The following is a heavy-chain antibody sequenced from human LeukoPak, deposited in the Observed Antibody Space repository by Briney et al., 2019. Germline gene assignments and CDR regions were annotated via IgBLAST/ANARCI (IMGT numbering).Heavy chain of an antibody. CDR3: ARPRSSGWYGVFNI. J-gene: IGHJ3*02. V-gene: IGHV4-59*08. D-gene: IGHD6-19*01. CDR2: ISYSGNT. Sequence: SETLSLTCTVSGGSINSYYWSWIRQPPGKGLEWIGYISYSGNTNCNPCLKSRVTISIDTSKNQFSLKLSSVTAADTAVYYCARPRSSGWYGVFNIWGQGTMVTVSS. CDR1: GGSINSYY.